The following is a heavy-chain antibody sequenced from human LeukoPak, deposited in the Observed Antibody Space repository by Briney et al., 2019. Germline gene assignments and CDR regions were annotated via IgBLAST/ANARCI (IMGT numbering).Heavy chain of an antibody. CDR2: ISSSSSTI. V-gene: IGHV3-48*03. Sequence: SGGSLRLSCAASGFTLSSCEVNWVRQAPGKGLEWVSYISSSSSTIYYADSVKGRFTISRDNAKNSVYLQMNSLRVEDTAIYYCAREAPSAFDIWGQGTMVTVSS. CDR1: GFTLSSCE. CDR3: AREAPSAFDI. J-gene: IGHJ3*02.